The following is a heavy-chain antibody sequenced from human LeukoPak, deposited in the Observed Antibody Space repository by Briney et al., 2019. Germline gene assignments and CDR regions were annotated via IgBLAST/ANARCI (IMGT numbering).Heavy chain of an antibody. V-gene: IGHV3-30*02. CDR1: GFTFSSYG. D-gene: IGHD1-7*01. J-gene: IGHJ4*02. CDR3: AKKPGTTSGRYFDY. Sequence: GGSLRLPCAASGFTFSSYGMHWVRQAPGKGLEWVAFIRYDGSNKYYADSVKGRFTISRDNSKNTLYLQMNSLRAEDTAVYYCAKKPGTTSGRYFDYWGQGTLVTVSS. CDR2: IRYDGSNK.